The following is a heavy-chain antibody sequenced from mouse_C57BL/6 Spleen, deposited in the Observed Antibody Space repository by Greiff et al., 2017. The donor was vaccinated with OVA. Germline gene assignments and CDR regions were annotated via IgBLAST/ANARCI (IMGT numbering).Heavy chain of an antibody. CDR1: GYAFSSSW. CDR3: ATFRSFAY. Sequence: VQLQQSGPELVKPGASVKISCKASGYAFSSSWMNWVKQRPGKGLEWIGRIYPGDGDTNYNGKLKGKATLTADKSSSAAYMQLSSLTSEDSAVYFCATFRSFAYWGQGTRVTVSA. CDR2: IYPGDGDT. J-gene: IGHJ3*01. V-gene: IGHV1-82*01.